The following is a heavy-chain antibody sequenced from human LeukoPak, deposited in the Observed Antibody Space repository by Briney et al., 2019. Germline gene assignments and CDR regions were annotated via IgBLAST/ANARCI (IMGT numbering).Heavy chain of an antibody. Sequence: GASVKVSCKASGYTFTCYYMHWVRQAPGQGREWRGWINPNSGGTNYAQKFQGRVTMTRDTSISTAYMELSRLRSDDTAVYYCARDQRIQGYCSSTSCPTDPYYYYGMDVWGQGTTVTVSS. J-gene: IGHJ6*02. CDR2: INPNSGGT. D-gene: IGHD2-2*01. V-gene: IGHV1-2*02. CDR1: GYTFTCYY. CDR3: ARDQRIQGYCSSTSCPTDPYYYYGMDV.